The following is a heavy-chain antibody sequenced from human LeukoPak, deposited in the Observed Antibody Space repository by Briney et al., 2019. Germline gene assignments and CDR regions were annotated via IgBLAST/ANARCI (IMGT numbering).Heavy chain of an antibody. J-gene: IGHJ4*02. CDR2: MYYSGNT. CDR3: ARGKYYFDY. V-gene: IGHV4-59*01. Sequence: PSEPLSLTCTVSVDSISGYYWSWIRQPPGKGLEWIGYMYYSGNTYYTPSLKSRLTTSLDTSKNQFSLKLSSVTAADTAVYYCARGKYYFDYWGLGTLVTVSS. CDR1: VDSISGYY.